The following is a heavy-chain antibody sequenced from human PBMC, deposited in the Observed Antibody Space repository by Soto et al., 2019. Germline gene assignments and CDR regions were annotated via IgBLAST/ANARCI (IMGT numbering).Heavy chain of an antibody. J-gene: IGHJ3*02. CDR3: ARVGYDFWSGYRDI. V-gene: IGHV3-48*01. CDR1: GFTFSSYS. Sequence: EVQLVESGGGLVQPGGSLRLSCAASGFTFSSYSMNWVRQAPGKGLEWVSYISSSSSTIYYADSVKGRFTISSDNAKNSLYLRMNSLRTEDTAVYYCARVGYDFWSGYRDIWGQGTMVTVSS. D-gene: IGHD3-3*01. CDR2: ISSSSSTI.